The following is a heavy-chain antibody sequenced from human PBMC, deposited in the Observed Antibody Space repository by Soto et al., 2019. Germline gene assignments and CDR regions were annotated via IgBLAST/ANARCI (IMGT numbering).Heavy chain of an antibody. V-gene: IGHV3-30*18. J-gene: IGHJ6*02. CDR1: GFTFSSYG. D-gene: IGHD2-15*01. Sequence: QVQLVESGGGVVQPGRSLRLSCAASGFTFSSYGMHWVRQAPGKGLEWVAVISYEGSNKYYADSVKGRFTISRDNSKNTLYLQMNSLRAEDTAVYYCAKGVGYCSGGSCYSPDYYYGMDVWGQGTTVTVSS. CDR2: ISYEGSNK. CDR3: AKGVGYCSGGSCYSPDYYYGMDV.